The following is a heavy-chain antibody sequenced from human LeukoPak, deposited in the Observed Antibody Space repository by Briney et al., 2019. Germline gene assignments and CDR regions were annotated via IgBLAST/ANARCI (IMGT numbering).Heavy chain of an antibody. CDR3: ARENSGSYREFDY. Sequence: SETLCLTCTVSGGSISSYYWSWIRQPAGKGLEWIGRIYTSGSTNYNASLKSRVSMSVDTSKNQFSLKLSSVTAADAAVFYCARENSGSYREFDYWGQGTLVTVSS. D-gene: IGHD1-26*01. CDR1: GGSISSYY. CDR2: IYTSGST. J-gene: IGHJ4*02. V-gene: IGHV4-4*07.